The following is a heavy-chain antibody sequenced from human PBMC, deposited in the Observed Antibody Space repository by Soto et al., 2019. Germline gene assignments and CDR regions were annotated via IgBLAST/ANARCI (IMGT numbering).Heavy chain of an antibody. D-gene: IGHD1-26*01. CDR2: ISFSGTPI. CDR3: ARGGRGATMGNPFDI. CDR1: GITISSYE. V-gene: IGHV3-48*03. J-gene: IGHJ3*02. Sequence: EVQLVESGGGLAQPGGSLRLSCAASGITISSYEMNWVRQAPGKGLQWISYISFSGTPIYYADSVKGRFTISRDNAKNSLYLQMNSLTAEDTAVYFCARGGRGATMGNPFDIWGQGTMVTVSS.